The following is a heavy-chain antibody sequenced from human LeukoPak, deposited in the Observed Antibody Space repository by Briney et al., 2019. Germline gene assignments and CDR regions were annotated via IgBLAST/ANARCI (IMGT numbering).Heavy chain of an antibody. CDR1: GFTFSDYY. J-gene: IGHJ4*02. CDR2: ISGSGTYT. Sequence: PGGSLRLSCAASGFTFSDYYMSWFRQAPGRGLEWVSYISGSGTYTNYADSVKGRFTISRDNSKNTLYLQMNSLRAEDTAVYYCAKDKGGATTFLDYWGQGTLVTVSS. V-gene: IGHV3-11*06. D-gene: IGHD1-26*01. CDR3: AKDKGGATTFLDY.